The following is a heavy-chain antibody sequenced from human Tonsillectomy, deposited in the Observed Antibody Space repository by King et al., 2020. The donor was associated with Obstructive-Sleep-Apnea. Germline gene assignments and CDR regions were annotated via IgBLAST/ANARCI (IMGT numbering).Heavy chain of an antibody. D-gene: IGHD5-12*01. Sequence: VQLVESGGGVVQPGRSLRLSFAASGFTFSSHGMHWVRQAPGKGLEGVAVISYDGSNKYYADSVKGRFTISRDNSKNTLYLQMNSLRAEDTAVYYCAKERTVARSRAFDIWGQGTMVTVSS. CDR1: GFTFSSHG. CDR3: AKERTVARSRAFDI. J-gene: IGHJ3*02. CDR2: ISYDGSNK. V-gene: IGHV3-30*18.